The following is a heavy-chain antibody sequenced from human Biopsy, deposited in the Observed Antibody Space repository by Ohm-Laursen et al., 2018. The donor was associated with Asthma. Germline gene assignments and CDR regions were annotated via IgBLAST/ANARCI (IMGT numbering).Heavy chain of an antibody. J-gene: IGHJ4*02. CDR3: VKDIRLQLWGFDS. D-gene: IGHD6-13*01. CDR1: GFTFADYA. Sequence: SLRLSCAASGFTFADYAMHWVRQAPGKGLEWVSGVSWNSGSIDYADSVKGRFTISRDNAKNSLYLQMNSLRGADTALYYCVKDIRLQLWGFDSWGQGTLVAVSS. V-gene: IGHV3-9*01. CDR2: VSWNSGSI.